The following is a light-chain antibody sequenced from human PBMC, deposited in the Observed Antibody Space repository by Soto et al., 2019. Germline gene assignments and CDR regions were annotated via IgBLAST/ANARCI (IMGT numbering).Light chain of an antibody. Sequence: DIQMTQSPSSLSASVGDRDPINCRASPGISTYFAWYQQKPEKVPKLLIYAASTLQSGVTSLFSGSGSGTDFTLTISSLQPEDVATYYCQKYNSSPLTVGGGTKVEIK. CDR3: QKYNSSPLT. V-gene: IGKV1-27*01. CDR2: AAS. J-gene: IGKJ4*01. CDR1: PGISTY.